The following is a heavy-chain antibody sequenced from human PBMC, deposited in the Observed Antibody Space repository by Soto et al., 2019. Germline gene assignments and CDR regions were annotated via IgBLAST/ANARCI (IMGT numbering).Heavy chain of an antibody. Sequence: QVQLVQSGAEVKKPGSSVKVSCKASGGTFSSYTISWVRQAPGQGLEWMGRIIPILGIANYAQKFQGRVTITADKSTSTAYMELSSLRSEDTAVYYCARDSRATGWTTGDYWGQGNLVTVAS. CDR1: GGTFSSYT. D-gene: IGHD2-2*01. J-gene: IGHJ4*02. CDR3: ARDSRATGWTTGDY. V-gene: IGHV1-69*08. CDR2: IIPILGIA.